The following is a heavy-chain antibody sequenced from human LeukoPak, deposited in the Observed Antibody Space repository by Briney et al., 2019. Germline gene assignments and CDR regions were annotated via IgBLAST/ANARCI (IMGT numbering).Heavy chain of an antibody. Sequence: GGSLRLSCAASGFTFSSYSMNWVRQAPGKGLEWVSYISSSSSTIYYADSVKGRLTISRDNSKNTLYLQMNSLRAEDTAVYYCARVSTYESSGYPYYYYAMDVWGQGTTVTVSS. CDR3: ARVSTYESSGYPYYYYAMDV. J-gene: IGHJ6*02. V-gene: IGHV3-48*01. CDR1: GFTFSSYS. D-gene: IGHD3-22*01. CDR2: ISSSSSTI.